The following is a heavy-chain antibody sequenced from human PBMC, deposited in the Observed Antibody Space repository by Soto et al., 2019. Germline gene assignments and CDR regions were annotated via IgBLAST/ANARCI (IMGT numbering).Heavy chain of an antibody. CDR2: INPDGSAT. CDR1: GFTFSSYW. D-gene: IGHD5-18*01. J-gene: IGHJ4*02. V-gene: IGHV3-74*01. Sequence: PGGSLRLSCAASGFTFSSYWMHWVRQAPGKGLVWVSRINPDGSATNYADSVKGRFTISRDNAKNTLYLQMNSLRAEDTAVFYCGRGGSDSPMAPGYWGQGTLVTGS. CDR3: GRGGSDSPMAPGY.